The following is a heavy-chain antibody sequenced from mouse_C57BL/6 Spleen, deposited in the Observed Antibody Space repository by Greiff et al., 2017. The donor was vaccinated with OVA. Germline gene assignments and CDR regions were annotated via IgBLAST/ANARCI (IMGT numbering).Heavy chain of an antibody. CDR1: GFTFSDYY. CDR3: ARPPYYYGSSGWFAY. V-gene: IGHV5-12*01. CDR2: ISNGGGST. J-gene: IGHJ3*01. Sequence: EVKLMESGGGLVQPGGSLKLSCAASGFTFSDYYMYWVRQTPEKRLEWVAYISNGGGSTYYPDTVKGRFTISRDNAKNTLYLQMSRLKSEDTAMYYCARPPYYYGSSGWFAYWGQGTLVTVSA. D-gene: IGHD1-1*01.